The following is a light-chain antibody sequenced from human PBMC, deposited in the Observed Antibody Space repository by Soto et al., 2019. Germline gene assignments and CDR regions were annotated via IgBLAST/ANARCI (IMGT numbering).Light chain of an antibody. V-gene: IGLV2-14*01. Sequence: QSALTQPASVSGSPGQSITISCPGTSSNFGGKNYVSYNQQHPGKPPKLMIYDVSNRPSGVSNRFSGSKSGNTASLTISVLQAEDEADYYCSSYTSSSTKVFGTGTKVTVL. CDR2: DVS. CDR3: SSYTSSSTKV. CDR1: SSNFGGKNY. J-gene: IGLJ1*01.